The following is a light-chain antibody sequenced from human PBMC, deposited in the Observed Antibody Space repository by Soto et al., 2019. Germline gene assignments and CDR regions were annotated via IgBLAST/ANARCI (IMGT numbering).Light chain of an antibody. CDR1: QSVSSSY. CDR2: GAS. Sequence: EIVLTQSPGTLSLSPGERATLSCRASQSVSSSYLGWYQQKPGQAPRLLIYGASSRATGIPDRFSGSGSGTEFTLTISRLEPEDFAVCYCQQYGSSRWTFGQGTKVEIK. J-gene: IGKJ1*01. V-gene: IGKV3-20*01. CDR3: QQYGSSRWT.